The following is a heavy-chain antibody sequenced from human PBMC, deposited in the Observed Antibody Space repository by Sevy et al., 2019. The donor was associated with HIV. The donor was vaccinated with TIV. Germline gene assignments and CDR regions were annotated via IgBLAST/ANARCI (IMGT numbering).Heavy chain of an antibody. D-gene: IGHD6-6*01. V-gene: IGHV4-39*01. CDR2: IYYSGST. J-gene: IGHJ3*02. Sequence: SETLSLTCTVSGGSISSSSYYWGWIRQPPGKGLEWIGSIYYSGSTYYNPSLKSRVTISVDTSKNQFSLKLSSVTAADTAVYYCARHDRAAHAFDIWGHGTMVTVSS. CDR3: ARHDRAAHAFDI. CDR1: GGSISSSSYY.